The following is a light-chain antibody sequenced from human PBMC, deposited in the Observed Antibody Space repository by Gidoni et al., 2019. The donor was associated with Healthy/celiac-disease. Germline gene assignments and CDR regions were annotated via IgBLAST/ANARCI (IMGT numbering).Light chain of an antibody. CDR1: SGHRTYA. J-gene: IGLJ2*01. Sequence: QVVLTQLASSSASLGASVKLTCTLSSGHRTYAIAWHQQQPEQGPRFLLKVNSDGSHNKGDMIPDRFSCYSSGAERYLTISRLQSDDEADYYCQTWGAAIRLFGRGTRLTVL. CDR3: QTWGAAIRL. CDR2: VNSDGSH. V-gene: IGLV4-69*02.